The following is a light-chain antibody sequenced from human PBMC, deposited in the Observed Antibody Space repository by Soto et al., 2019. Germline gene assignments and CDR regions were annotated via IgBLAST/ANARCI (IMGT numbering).Light chain of an antibody. V-gene: IGLV2-14*03. CDR1: SSDVGYYNY. J-gene: IGLJ3*02. Sequence: QSALTQPASVSGSPGKSITISCTGTSSDVGYYNYVSWYQHHPGKAPKLMIYDVSHRPSGVSDRFSGSKSGNTASLTISGLQAEDEADYYCSSYGGASAPVLFGGGTKVTVL. CDR3: SSYGGASAPVL. CDR2: DVS.